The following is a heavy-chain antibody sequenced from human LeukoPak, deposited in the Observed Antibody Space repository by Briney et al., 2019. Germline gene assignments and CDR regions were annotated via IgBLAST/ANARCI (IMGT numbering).Heavy chain of an antibody. Sequence: GGSLRLSCAASGFTFSSYWMSWARQAPGKGLEWVANIKQDGSEKYYVDSVKGRFTISRDNAKNSLCLQMNSLRAEDTAVYYCARVRVRGIITYYFDYWGQGTLVTVSS. CDR3: ARVRVRGIITYYFDY. V-gene: IGHV3-7*01. CDR1: GFTFSSYW. J-gene: IGHJ4*02. D-gene: IGHD3-10*01. CDR2: IKQDGSEK.